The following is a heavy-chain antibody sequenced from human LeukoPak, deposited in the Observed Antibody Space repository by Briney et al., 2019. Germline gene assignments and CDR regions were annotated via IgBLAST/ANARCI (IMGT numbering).Heavy chain of an antibody. J-gene: IGHJ4*02. CDR3: TIGGASGSLAH. D-gene: IGHD6-13*01. CDR1: RASISDNY. V-gene: IGHV4-4*07. CDR2: TYTSGDT. Sequence: SETLSLTCTVSRASISDNYWSWSRQPAGKALEWVGRTYTSGDTNYNPSLKSRASVSVDTSKNQFYLSLRYVTAADTAVYYCTIGGASGSLAHWGPGTLVTVSS.